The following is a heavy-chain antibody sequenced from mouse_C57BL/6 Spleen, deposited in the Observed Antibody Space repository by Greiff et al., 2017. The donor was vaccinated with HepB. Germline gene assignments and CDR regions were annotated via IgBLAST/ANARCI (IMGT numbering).Heavy chain of an antibody. J-gene: IGHJ4*01. Sequence: VQLQQSGPELVKPGASVKISCKASGYTFTDYYMNWVKQSHGKSLEWIGDINPNNGGTSYNQKFKGKATLTVDKSSSTAYMERRSLTSEDSAVYYCARDNYYGSSDYYAMDYWGQGTSVTVSS. D-gene: IGHD1-1*01. CDR2: INPNNGGT. CDR3: ARDNYYGSSDYYAMDY. CDR1: GYTFTDYY. V-gene: IGHV1-26*01.